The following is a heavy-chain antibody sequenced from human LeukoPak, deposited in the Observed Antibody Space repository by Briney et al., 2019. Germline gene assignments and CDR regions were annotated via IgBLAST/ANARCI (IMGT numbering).Heavy chain of an antibody. J-gene: IGHJ4*02. D-gene: IGHD3-10*01. CDR1: GFTFSSYA. V-gene: IGHV3-23*01. Sequence: PGGSLRLSCAASGFTFSSYAMSWVRQAPGKGLEWVSAISGSGGSTYYADSVKGRFTISRDNSKNTLYLQMNSLRAEDTAVYYCAKEARRVRGVIITSPTYYFDYWGQGTPVTVSS. CDR2: ISGSGGST. CDR3: AKEARRVRGVIITSPTYYFDY.